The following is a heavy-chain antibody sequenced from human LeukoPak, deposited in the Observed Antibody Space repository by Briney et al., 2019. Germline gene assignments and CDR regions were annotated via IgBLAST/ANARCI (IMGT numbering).Heavy chain of an antibody. Sequence: SQTLSLTCTVSGGSISSGGYYWSWIRQHPGKGLEWIGYIYYSGSTYYNPSLKSRVTISVDTSKNQFSLKLSSVTAADTAVYYCARGAWFGDPDYYYGMDVWGQGTTVTVSS. J-gene: IGHJ6*02. D-gene: IGHD3-10*01. CDR3: ARGAWFGDPDYYYGMDV. V-gene: IGHV4-31*03. CDR2: IYYSGST. CDR1: GGSISSGGYY.